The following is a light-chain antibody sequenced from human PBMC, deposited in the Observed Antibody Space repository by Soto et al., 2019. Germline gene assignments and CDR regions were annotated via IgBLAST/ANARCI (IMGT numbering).Light chain of an antibody. CDR2: GAS. J-gene: IGKJ2*01. V-gene: IGKV3-15*01. CDR3: QQYDNWPPTYT. CDR1: QSISSN. Sequence: EIVMTQSPATLSMSPGERATLSCRASQSISSNLAWYQQKPGQAPRLLIYGASNRATSIPARFSGGGSETEFTLPISSLQSEDFAVYYCQQYDNWPPTYTFGQGTKLEIK.